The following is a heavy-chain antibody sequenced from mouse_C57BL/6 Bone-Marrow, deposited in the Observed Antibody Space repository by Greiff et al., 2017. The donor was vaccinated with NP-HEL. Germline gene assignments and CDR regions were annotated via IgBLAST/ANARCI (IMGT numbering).Heavy chain of an antibody. CDR2: ISSGGSYT. Sequence: EVKLQESGGDLVKPGGSLKLSCAASGFTFSSYGMSWVRQTPDKRLEWVATISSGGSYTYYPDSVKGRFTISRDNAKNTLYLQMSSLKSEDTAMYYCAGGRVFDYWGQGTTLTVSS. J-gene: IGHJ2*01. CDR3: AGGRVFDY. V-gene: IGHV5-6*01. CDR1: GFTFSSYG.